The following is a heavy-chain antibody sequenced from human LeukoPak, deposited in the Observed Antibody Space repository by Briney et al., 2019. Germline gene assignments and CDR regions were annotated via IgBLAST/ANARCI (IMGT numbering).Heavy chain of an antibody. CDR3: ARGQDYCSSTSCSSDY. CDR1: GYTFTSYD. D-gene: IGHD2-2*01. V-gene: IGHV1-8*01. CDR2: MNPNSGNT. Sequence: ASVKVSCKASGYTFTSYDINWVRQATGQGLEWMGWMNPNSGNTGYAQKFQGRVTMTRNTSISAAYMELSSLRSEDTAVYYCARGQDYCSSTSCSSDYWGQGTLVTVSS. J-gene: IGHJ4*02.